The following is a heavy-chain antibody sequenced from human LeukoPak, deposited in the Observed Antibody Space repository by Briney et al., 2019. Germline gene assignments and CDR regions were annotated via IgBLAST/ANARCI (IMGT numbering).Heavy chain of an antibody. CDR1: GGSVSGGDYY. D-gene: IGHD2-2*02. J-gene: IGHJ2*01. CDR3: ARVDCSSTSCYSIWYFDL. V-gene: IGHV4-31*03. Sequence: SETLSLTCTLSGGSVSGGDYYWTWIRQHPRKCLEWIGYIYYSGTTYYNPALESRVTISVDRSKNQFSLKLSSVTAADTAVYYCARVDCSSTSCYSIWYFDLWGRGTLVTVSS. CDR2: IYYSGTT.